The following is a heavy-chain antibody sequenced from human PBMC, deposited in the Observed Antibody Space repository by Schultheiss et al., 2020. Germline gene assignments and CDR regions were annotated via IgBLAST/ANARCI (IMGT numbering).Heavy chain of an antibody. Sequence: SQPLSLTCTVSGGSISSYYWSWIRQPAGKGLEWIGRIYTSGSTYYNPSLKSRVTISVDTSKNQFSLKLGSVIAADTAVYYCARDGLPTGILINHYYYYYMDVWGKGTTVTGSS. CDR2: IYTSGST. D-gene: IGHD2/OR15-2a*01. V-gene: IGHV4-4*07. J-gene: IGHJ6*03. CDR3: ARDGLPTGILINHYYYYYMDV. CDR1: GGSISSYY.